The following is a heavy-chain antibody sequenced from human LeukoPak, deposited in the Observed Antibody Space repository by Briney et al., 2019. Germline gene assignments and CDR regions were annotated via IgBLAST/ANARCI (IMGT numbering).Heavy chain of an antibody. V-gene: IGHV3-15*01. J-gene: IGHJ4*02. CDR2: IKSKNVGETT. Sequence: PGGSLRLSCVVSGLTFDNAWMSWVRQAPGKGLDWVGRIKSKNVGETTEYAAPVQGRFTISRDDSKNTVYLQMSSLKTEDTAVYYCTTGPGNSGCWGQGTLVTVSS. D-gene: IGHD4-23*01. CDR3: TTGPGNSGC. CDR1: GLTFDNAW.